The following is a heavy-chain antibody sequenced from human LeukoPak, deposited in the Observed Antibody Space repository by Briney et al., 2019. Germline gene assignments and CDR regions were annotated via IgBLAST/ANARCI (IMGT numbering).Heavy chain of an antibody. J-gene: IGHJ4*02. CDR2: IYYSGST. Sequence: SETLSLTCTVSGGSISSYDWSSIRQPPGKGVGWIGYIYYSGSTNYNPSLKSRVTISVDTSKTQFSLTLSSVTAADTAVYYCARGVRRDGYNAFDYWGQGTLVTVSS. V-gene: IGHV4-59*01. CDR3: ARGVRRDGYNAFDY. CDR1: GGSISSYD. D-gene: IGHD5-24*01.